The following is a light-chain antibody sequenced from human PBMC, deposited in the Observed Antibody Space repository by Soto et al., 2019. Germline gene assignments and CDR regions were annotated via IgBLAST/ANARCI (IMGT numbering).Light chain of an antibody. CDR1: QSVSSN. V-gene: IGKV3-15*01. J-gene: IGKJ5*01. CDR2: AAS. Sequence: EIVMTQSPATLSVSPGERATLSCRASQSVSSNLAWYQQKPGQAPRLLIYAASTRATGIPARFSGSGSGTEFTLTISSLQSEDFAVYYCQQYGSSLTFGQGTRLEIK. CDR3: QQYGSSLT.